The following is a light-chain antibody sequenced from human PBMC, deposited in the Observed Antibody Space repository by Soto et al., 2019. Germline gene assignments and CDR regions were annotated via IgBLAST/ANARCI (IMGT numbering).Light chain of an antibody. CDR2: AAS. J-gene: IGKJ5*01. CDR1: QSISSY. CDR3: HPSYSTPSTS. Sequence: DIQMTQSPSSLSASVGDRVTITCRASQSISSYLNWYQQKPGKAPKLLIYAASSLQSGVPSRFSDSGSGTVFTLTISSLQPEEFATYYCHPSYSTPSTSVGQGTRLEIK. V-gene: IGKV1-39*01.